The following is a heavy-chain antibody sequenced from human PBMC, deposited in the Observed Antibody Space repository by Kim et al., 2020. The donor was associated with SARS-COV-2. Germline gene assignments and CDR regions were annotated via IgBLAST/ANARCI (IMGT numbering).Heavy chain of an antibody. CDR2: IWYDGSNK. V-gene: IGHV3-33*01. CDR1: GFTFSSYG. Sequence: GGSLRLSCAASGFTFSSYGMHWVRQAPGKGLEWVAVIWYDGSNKYYADSVKGRFTISRDNSKNTLYLQMNSLRAEDTAVYYCARCGYSSSWYPGGYYYYMDVWGKGTTVTVSS. D-gene: IGHD6-13*01. CDR3: ARCGYSSSWYPGGYYYYMDV. J-gene: IGHJ6*03.